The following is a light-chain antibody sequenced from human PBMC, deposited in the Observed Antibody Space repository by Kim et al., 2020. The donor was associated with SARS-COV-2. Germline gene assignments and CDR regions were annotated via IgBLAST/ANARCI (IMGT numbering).Light chain of an antibody. CDR2: QDT. Sequence: ESPGQTATITCSGDKLGDKYVCWYQQKPGQSPILVIYQDTKRPSGIPERFSGSNSGNTATLTISGTQAMDEADYYCQAWATSTVVFGGGTQLTVL. V-gene: IGLV3-1*01. CDR1: KLGDKY. J-gene: IGLJ2*01. CDR3: QAWATSTVV.